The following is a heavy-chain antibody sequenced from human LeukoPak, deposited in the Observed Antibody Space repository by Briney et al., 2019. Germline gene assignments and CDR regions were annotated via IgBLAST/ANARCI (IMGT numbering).Heavy chain of an antibody. CDR1: GGSVSSYY. V-gene: IGHV4-59*08. Sequence: PSETLSLTCTVSGGSVSSYYWSWSRQPPGKGLEWIGYIYYSGSTNYNPSLKSRVTISVDTSKNQFSLKLSSVTAADTAVYYCASSMDYGDYYYYGMDVWGQGTTVTVSS. D-gene: IGHD4-17*01. CDR3: ASSMDYGDYYYYGMDV. J-gene: IGHJ6*02. CDR2: IYYSGST.